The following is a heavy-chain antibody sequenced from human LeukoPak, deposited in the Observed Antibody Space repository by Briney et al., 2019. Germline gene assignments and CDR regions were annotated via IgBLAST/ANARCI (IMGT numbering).Heavy chain of an antibody. Sequence: GGSLRLSCAASGFTFSSYSMNWVRQAPGKGLEWVSSISSSSSYIYYADSVKGRFTISRDNAKNSLYLQMNSLRAEDTAVYYCARVLWFGEPNKPLGYWGQGTLVTVSS. CDR1: GFTFSSYS. D-gene: IGHD3-10*01. CDR2: ISSSSSYI. CDR3: ARVLWFGEPNKPLGY. J-gene: IGHJ4*02. V-gene: IGHV3-21*01.